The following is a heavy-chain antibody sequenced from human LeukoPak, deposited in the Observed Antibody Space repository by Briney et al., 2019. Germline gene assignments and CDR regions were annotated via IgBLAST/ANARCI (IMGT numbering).Heavy chain of an antibody. CDR3: ARDLVGTTGN. Sequence: GGSLRLSCAASGFTFNSYWMSWVRQAPGKGLEWVSVIYSGGNTYYADSVKGRFTISRDNSKNTLYLQMNSLRAEDTAMYYCARDLVGTTGNWGQGTLVTVSS. J-gene: IGHJ4*02. V-gene: IGHV3-66*01. CDR2: IYSGGNT. CDR1: GFTFNSYW. D-gene: IGHD1-26*01.